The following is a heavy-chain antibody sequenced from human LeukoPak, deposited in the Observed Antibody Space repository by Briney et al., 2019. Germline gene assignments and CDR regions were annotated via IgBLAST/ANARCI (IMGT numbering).Heavy chain of an antibody. CDR1: GYTFTGYY. Sequence: ASVKVSCKASGYTFTGYYMHWVRQAPGQGLEWMGWINPNSGGTNYAQKFQGRVTMTRDTSISTAYMELSRLRSDDTAVYYCARRARIAVAGSFDYWGQGTLVTVSS. CDR2: INPNSGGT. J-gene: IGHJ4*02. CDR3: ARRARIAVAGSFDY. D-gene: IGHD6-19*01. V-gene: IGHV1-2*02.